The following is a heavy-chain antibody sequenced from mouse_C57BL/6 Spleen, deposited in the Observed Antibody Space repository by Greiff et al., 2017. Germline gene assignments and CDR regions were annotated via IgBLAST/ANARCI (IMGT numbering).Heavy chain of an antibody. CDR3: ARQEDYSSHWYFDV. J-gene: IGHJ1*03. CDR1: GFTFSDYG. D-gene: IGHD2-5*01. Sequence: EVQLQQSGGGLVKPGGSLKLSCAASGFTFSDYGMHWVRQAPEKGLEWVAYISSGSSTIYYADTVKGRFTISRDNAKNTLFLQMTSLRSEDTAMYYCARQEDYSSHWYFDVWGTGTTVTVSS. V-gene: IGHV5-17*01. CDR2: ISSGSSTI.